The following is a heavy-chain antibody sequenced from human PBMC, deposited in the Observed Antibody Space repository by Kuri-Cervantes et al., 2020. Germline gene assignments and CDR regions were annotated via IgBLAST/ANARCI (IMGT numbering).Heavy chain of an antibody. J-gene: IGHJ4*02. CDR3: ARARGGDY. CDR1: GFTFSSYA. V-gene: IGHV3-30-3*01. D-gene: IGHD3-16*01. Sequence: GGSLRLSCAASGFTFSSYAMHWVRQAPGKGLEWVAVISYDGSNKYYADSVKGRFTISRDNAKNSLYLQMNSLRAKDTAVYYCARARGGDYWGQGTLVTVSS. CDR2: ISYDGSNK.